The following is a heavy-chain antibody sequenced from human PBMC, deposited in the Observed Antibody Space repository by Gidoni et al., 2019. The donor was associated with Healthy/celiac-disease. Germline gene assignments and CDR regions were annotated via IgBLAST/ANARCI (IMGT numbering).Heavy chain of an antibody. CDR2: IRSKAYGGTT. V-gene: IGHV3-49*03. CDR3: TRDISRDY. Sequence: EVQLVESGGGLVQPGRSLRLSCPASGFTFGEYAMRWFRQAPGKGLEWVGFIRSKAYGGTTEYAASVKGRFTISRDDSKSIAYLQMNSLKTEDTAVYYCTRDISRDYWGQGTLVTVSS. CDR1: GFTFGEYA. J-gene: IGHJ4*02.